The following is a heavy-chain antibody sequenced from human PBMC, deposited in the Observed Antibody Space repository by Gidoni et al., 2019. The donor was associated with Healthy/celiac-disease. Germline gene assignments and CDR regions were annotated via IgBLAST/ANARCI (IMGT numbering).Heavy chain of an antibody. CDR2: IYYSGST. J-gene: IGHJ3*02. V-gene: IGHV4-59*01. CDR3: VLGGYGSGSYYNDAFDI. D-gene: IGHD3-10*01. Sequence: LEWIGYIYYSGSTNYNPSLKSRVTISVDTSKNQFSLKLSSVTAADTAVYYCVLGGYGSGSYYNDAFDIWGQGTMVTVSS.